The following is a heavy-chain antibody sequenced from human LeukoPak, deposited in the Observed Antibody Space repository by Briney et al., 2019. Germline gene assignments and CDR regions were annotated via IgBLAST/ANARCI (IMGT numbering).Heavy chain of an antibody. CDR1: GFTFSDYW. CDR3: AKENDFVY. Sequence: GGSLRLSCEASGFTFSDYWMSWVRQAPGKGLEWVAVISYDGTNKYYADSVKGRFTISRDNSKSTLYLQMNSLRAEDTAVYYCAKENDFVYWGQGTLVTVSS. J-gene: IGHJ4*02. V-gene: IGHV3-30*18. D-gene: IGHD3-3*01. CDR2: ISYDGTNK.